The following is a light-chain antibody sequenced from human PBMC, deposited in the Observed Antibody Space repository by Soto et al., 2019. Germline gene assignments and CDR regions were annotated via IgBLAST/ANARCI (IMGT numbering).Light chain of an antibody. CDR1: SGSVSTTYY. V-gene: IGLV8-61*01. Sequence: QAVVTPEPSFSVSPGGTVTVTCGLTSGSVSTTYYPSWYQQTQGQPPRTLIYSTNIRSSGVPDRFSGSILGNKAALTITGAQADDESDYHCMLYMGGGLVVFGGGTKLTVL. J-gene: IGLJ2*01. CDR3: MLYMGGGLVV. CDR2: STN.